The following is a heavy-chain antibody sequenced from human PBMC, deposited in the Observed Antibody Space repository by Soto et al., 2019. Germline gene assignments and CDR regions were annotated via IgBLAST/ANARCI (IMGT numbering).Heavy chain of an antibody. CDR2: IYYRGST. CDR1: GGSISSGGYY. Sequence: QVQLQESGPGLVKPSQTLSLTCTVSGGSISSGGYYWSWIRQHPGKGLEWIGYIYYRGSTYYNPSIQSRVTISVDTSKNQFSLKLSSVTAADTAVYYCARSYCSGGSCYAGFDAFDIWGRGTMVTVSS. J-gene: IGHJ3*02. V-gene: IGHV4-31*03. CDR3: ARSYCSGGSCYAGFDAFDI. D-gene: IGHD2-15*01.